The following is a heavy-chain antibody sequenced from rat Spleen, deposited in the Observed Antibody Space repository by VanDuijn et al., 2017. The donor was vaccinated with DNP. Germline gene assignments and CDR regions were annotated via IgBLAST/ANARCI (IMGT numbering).Heavy chain of an antibody. V-gene: IGHV2S8*01. Sequence: QVQLEESGPGLLQPSQTLSLTCTVSGFSLTKYGVSWVRQPPGKGLEWIAAISSGGSSYFNSALKSRLSGSRDTSRRQAFLQMNSLQTEDTATYYCARSGTTIGTLFFDYWGQGVMVTVSS. CDR3: ARSGTTIGTLFFDY. CDR1: GFSLTKYG. CDR2: ISSGGSS. D-gene: IGHD4-3*01. J-gene: IGHJ2*01.